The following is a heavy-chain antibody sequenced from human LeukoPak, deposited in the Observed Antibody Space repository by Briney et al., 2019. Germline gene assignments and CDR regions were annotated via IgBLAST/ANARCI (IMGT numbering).Heavy chain of an antibody. V-gene: IGHV4-59*11. Sequence: SETLSLTCTVSGGSISSHYWSWIRQPPGKELEWIGYVFYSGSTNYNPSLKSRVSISVDTSKKQLSLKLSSVTAADTAVYYCARVVPKQQLVDAFDIWGQGTMVTVSS. CDR2: VFYSGST. D-gene: IGHD6-13*01. J-gene: IGHJ3*02. CDR3: ARVVPKQQLVDAFDI. CDR1: GGSISSHY.